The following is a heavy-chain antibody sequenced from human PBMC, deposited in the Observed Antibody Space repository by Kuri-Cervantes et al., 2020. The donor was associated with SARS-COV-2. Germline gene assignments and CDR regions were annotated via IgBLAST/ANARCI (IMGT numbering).Heavy chain of an antibody. CDR1: GDTFTSYD. Sequence: ASVKVSCKASGDTFTSYDINWVRQATGQGLEWMGWMNPNSGNTGYAQKFQGRVTITRNTSISTAYMELSSLRSEDTAVYYCARDRGSYYSTDYYYYYMDVWGKGTTVTVSS. J-gene: IGHJ6*03. CDR3: ARDRGSYYSTDYYYYYMDV. CDR2: MNPNSGNT. D-gene: IGHD1-26*01. V-gene: IGHV1-8*03.